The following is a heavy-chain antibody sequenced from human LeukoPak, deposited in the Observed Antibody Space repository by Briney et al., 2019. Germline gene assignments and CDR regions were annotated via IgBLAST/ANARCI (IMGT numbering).Heavy chain of an antibody. J-gene: IGHJ6*02. D-gene: IGHD3-10*01. CDR1: GCSFTSYW. V-gene: IGHV5-51*01. CDR3: ARLGMVRGVNYYYGMDV. CDR2: IYPGDSDT. Sequence: GESLKISCKGSGCSFTSYWIGWVRQMPGKGLEWMGIIYPGDSDTRYSPSFQGQVTISADKSISTAYLQWSSLKASDTAMYYCARLGMVRGVNYYYGMDVWGQGTTVTVPS.